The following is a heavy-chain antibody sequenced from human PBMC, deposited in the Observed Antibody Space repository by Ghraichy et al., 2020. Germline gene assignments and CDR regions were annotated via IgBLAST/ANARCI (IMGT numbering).Heavy chain of an antibody. V-gene: IGHV3-48*02. CDR2: ISSSSSTI. CDR1: GFTFSTYA. J-gene: IGHJ6*02. CDR3: ATNSGYSYGYAYYYGMDV. Sequence: LTCAASGFTFSTYAMNWVRQAPGRGLEWLSYISSSSSTIFYADSVKGRFTISRDNAKNSLYLQLNSLRDEDTAVYYCATNSGYSYGYAYYYGMDVWGQGTTVTVSS. D-gene: IGHD5-18*01.